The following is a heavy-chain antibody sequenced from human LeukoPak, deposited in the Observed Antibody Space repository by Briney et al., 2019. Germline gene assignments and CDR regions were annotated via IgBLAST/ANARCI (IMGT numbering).Heavy chain of an antibody. CDR1: GYSFSNTW. CDR2: IMPGDSDT. D-gene: IGHD3-10*01. V-gene: IGHV5-51*01. Sequence: GEPLKIPCQGSGYSFSNTWIGWARQLPGKALDWMGIIMPGDSDTSTRPSFQGPASLSAGMSINTAYVQWSSLKASDTAMYYWATYAGTSSNYFQYWGQGTLVTVSS. J-gene: IGHJ1*01. CDR3: ATYAGTSSNYFQY.